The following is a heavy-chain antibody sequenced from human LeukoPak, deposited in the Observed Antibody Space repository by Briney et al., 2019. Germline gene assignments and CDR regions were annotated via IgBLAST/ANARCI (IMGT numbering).Heavy chain of an antibody. CDR1: GFTFSSYW. D-gene: IGHD2-2*02. V-gene: IGHV3-7*01. CDR2: IKQDGSGK. CDR3: ARGDIVVVPAAIYYFDY. Sequence: GGSLRLSCAASGFTFSSYWMSWVRQAPGKGLEWVANIKQDGSGKYYVDSVKGRFTISRDNAKNSLYLQMNTLRAEDTAVYYCARGDIVVVPAAIYYFDYWGQGTLVTVSS. J-gene: IGHJ4*02.